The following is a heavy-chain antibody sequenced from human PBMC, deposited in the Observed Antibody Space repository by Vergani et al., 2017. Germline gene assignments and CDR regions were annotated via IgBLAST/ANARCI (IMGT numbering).Heavy chain of an antibody. D-gene: IGHD6-13*01. CDR2: INPNSGGT. V-gene: IGHV1-2*02. CDR1: RYTFTGYC. Sequence: QAQLVQSGAEVKKPGASVKVSCKASRYTFTGYCMHWVRQAPGQGLEWMGWINPNSGGTNYAQKFQGRVTMTKDTSISTAYMELSRLRSDDTAIYYCARGDSSSSRYYYGTDVWGQGTTVTVSS. CDR3: ARGDSSSSRYYYGTDV. J-gene: IGHJ6*02.